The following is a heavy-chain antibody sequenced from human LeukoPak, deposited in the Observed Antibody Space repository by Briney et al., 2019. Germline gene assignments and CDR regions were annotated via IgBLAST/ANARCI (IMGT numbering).Heavy chain of an antibody. CDR2: ISWNSGSI. J-gene: IGHJ4*02. Sequence: GGSLRLSCAASGFTFDDYAMHWVRQAPGKGLEWVSGISWNSGSIGYVDSVKGRFTISRDNAKNSLYLQMNSLRAEDTAVYYCAALQYFDYWGQGTLVTVSS. V-gene: IGHV3-9*01. D-gene: IGHD4-11*01. CDR1: GFTFDDYA. CDR3: AALQYFDY.